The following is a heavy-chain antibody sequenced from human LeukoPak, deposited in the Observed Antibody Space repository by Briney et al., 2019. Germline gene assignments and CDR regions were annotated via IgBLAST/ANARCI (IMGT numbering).Heavy chain of an antibody. CDR1: GHDFPDYW. CDR3: ATIVVTDAFDI. J-gene: IGHJ3*02. V-gene: IGHV5-51*01. Sequence: GESLKISCRASGHDFPDYWIGWVRQLPGKGLEWMGIIYPGDSDTRYSPSFQGQVTISADKSISTAYLQWSSLKASDTAMYYCATIVVTDAFDIWGQGTMVTVSS. CDR2: IYPGDSDT. D-gene: IGHD5-12*01.